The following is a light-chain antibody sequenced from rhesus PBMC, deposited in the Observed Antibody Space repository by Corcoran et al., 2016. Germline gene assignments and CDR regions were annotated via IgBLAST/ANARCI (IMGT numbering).Light chain of an antibody. J-gene: IGKJ4*01. Sequence: DIQMTQSPSSLSASVGDTVTITCRASQGISSWLAWYQQKPGKAPKLLIYKASSLQCGGPSRFSGSGAGTDCTLTISSLQSEDLATYYYPPTPPPPPTFVGGTKV. CDR2: KAS. V-gene: IGKV1-22*01. CDR1: QGISSW. CDR3: PPTPPPPPT.